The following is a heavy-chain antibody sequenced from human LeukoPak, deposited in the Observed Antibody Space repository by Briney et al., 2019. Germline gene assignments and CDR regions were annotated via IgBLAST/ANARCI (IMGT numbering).Heavy chain of an antibody. CDR2: IDPSDSYT. CDR1: GYSFTSYW. D-gene: IGHD6-19*01. V-gene: IGHV5-10-1*01. CDR3: ASWGDSSGKVWDY. J-gene: IGHJ4*02. Sequence: GESLKISCKGSGYSFTSYWISWVRQMPGKGLEXXXXIDPSDSYTNYSPSFQGHVTISADKSISTAYLQWSSLKASDTAMYYCASWGDSSGKVWDYWGQGTLVTVSS.